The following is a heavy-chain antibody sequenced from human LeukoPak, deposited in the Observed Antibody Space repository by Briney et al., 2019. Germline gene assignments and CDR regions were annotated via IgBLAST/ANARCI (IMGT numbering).Heavy chain of an antibody. CDR1: GGSFSGYY. CDR2: INHSGST. D-gene: IGHD3-3*01. Sequence: SETLSLTCAVYGGSFSGYYWSWIRQPPGKGLEWIGEINHSGSTNYNPSLKSRVTISVDTSKNQFSLKLSSVTAADTAVYYCAREHLTIFGVVDYWGQGTLVTVSS. J-gene: IGHJ4*02. CDR3: AREHLTIFGVVDY. V-gene: IGHV4-34*01.